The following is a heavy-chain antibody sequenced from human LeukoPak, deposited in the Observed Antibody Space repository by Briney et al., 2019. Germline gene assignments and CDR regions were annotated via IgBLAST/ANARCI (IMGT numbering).Heavy chain of an antibody. J-gene: IGHJ1*01. D-gene: IGHD4-17*01. CDR1: GGSISSYY. CDR3: ARAAVTTSRYFQH. Sequence: SETLSLTCTVSGGSISSYYWNWIRQPPGKGLEWIGYIYNSGHTNYNPSLKSRVTISEDTSKNQLSLKLSSVTAADTAVYYCARAAVTTSRYFQHWGQGTLVTVSS. V-gene: IGHV4-59*01. CDR2: IYNSGHT.